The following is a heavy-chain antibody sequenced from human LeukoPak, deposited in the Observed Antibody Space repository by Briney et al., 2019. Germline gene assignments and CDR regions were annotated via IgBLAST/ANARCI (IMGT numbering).Heavy chain of an antibody. CDR2: IYASGNT. CDR1: GDSISSGSYY. CDR3: ARAIYYYMDV. V-gene: IGHV4-61*02. J-gene: IGHJ6*03. Sequence: SQTLSLTCTVSGDSISSGSYYWNWIRQPAGKGLEWIGRIYASGNTNYNPSLKSRVTISVDTSKNQFSLKLSSVTAADTAVYYCARAIYYYMDVWGKGTTVTISS.